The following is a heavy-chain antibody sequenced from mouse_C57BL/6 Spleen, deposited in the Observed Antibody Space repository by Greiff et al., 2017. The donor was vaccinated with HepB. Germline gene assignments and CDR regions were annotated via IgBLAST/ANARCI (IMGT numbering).Heavy chain of an antibody. CDR3: ARGGTGTLFAY. CDR1: GYTFTSYW. CDR2: IDPSDSET. Sequence: QVQLQQSGAELVRPGSSVKLSCKASGYTFTSYWMHWVKQRPIQGLEWIGNIDPSDSETHYNQKFKDKATLTVDKSSSTAYMQLSSLTSEDSAVYYCARGGTGTLFAYWGQGTLVTVSA. J-gene: IGHJ3*01. D-gene: IGHD4-1*01. V-gene: IGHV1-52*01.